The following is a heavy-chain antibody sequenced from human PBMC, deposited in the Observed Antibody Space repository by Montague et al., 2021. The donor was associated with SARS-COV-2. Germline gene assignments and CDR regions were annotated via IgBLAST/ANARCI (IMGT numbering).Heavy chain of an antibody. CDR1: SDSISSGGYY. CDR3: ARGPSRLATQEFYFGY. J-gene: IGHJ4*02. V-gene: IGHV4-31*03. CDR2: IYYSGNT. Sequence: TLSLTCIVSSDSISSGGYYWSWIRQHPGKGLEWIGYIYYSGNTCYNPSLKSRVTMSVDTTKNQFSLTLNSVTAADTAVYYCARGPSRLATQEFYFGYWGQGTPVSVSS. D-gene: IGHD5-24*01.